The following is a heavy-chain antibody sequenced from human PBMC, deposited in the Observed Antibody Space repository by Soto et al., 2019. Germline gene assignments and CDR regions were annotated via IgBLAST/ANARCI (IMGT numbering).Heavy chain of an antibody. CDR1: GFTFRSHR. J-gene: IGHJ4*02. CDR2: IDTDGGGT. D-gene: IGHD4-17*01. V-gene: IGHV3-74*01. Sequence: EVQLVESGGGLVQPGGSLRVSCAASGFTFRSHRIHWVRQAPGKGLEWVSRIDTDGGGTSYADSVKGRFTISTDNAEKTVYRQMNGLRVEDTAVYSCATVFDVWGQGTLVTGSS. CDR3: ATVFDV.